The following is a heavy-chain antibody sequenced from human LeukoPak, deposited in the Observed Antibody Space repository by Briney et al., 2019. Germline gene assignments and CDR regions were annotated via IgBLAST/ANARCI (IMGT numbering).Heavy chain of an antibody. Sequence: SVKVSCKASGGTFSSYAISWVRQAPGQGLEWMGRIIPIFGTANYAQKFQGRVTITTDESTSTAYMELSSLRSGDTAVYYCARDNEGDYGHYYALDIWGQGTMVTVSS. D-gene: IGHD4-17*01. J-gene: IGHJ3*02. CDR1: GGTFSSYA. V-gene: IGHV1-69*05. CDR2: IIPIFGTA. CDR3: ARDNEGDYGHYYALDI.